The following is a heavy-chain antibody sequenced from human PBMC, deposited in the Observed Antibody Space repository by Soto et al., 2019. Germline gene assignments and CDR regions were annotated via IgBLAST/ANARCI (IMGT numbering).Heavy chain of an antibody. CDR2: IYYSGST. Sequence: KASETLSLTCTVSGGSISSYYWSWIRQPPGKGLEWIGYIYYSGSTNYNPSLKSRVTISVDTSKNQFSLKLSSVTAADTAVYYCARVRRDGYNDAFDIWGQGTMVTVSS. D-gene: IGHD5-12*01. V-gene: IGHV4-59*01. J-gene: IGHJ3*02. CDR3: ARVRRDGYNDAFDI. CDR1: GGSISSYY.